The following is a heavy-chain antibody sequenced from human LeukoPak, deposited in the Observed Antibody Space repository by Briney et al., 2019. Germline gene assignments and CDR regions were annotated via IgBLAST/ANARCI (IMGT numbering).Heavy chain of an antibody. CDR2: IYHSGST. V-gene: IGHV4-59*12. Sequence: KPSETLSLTCTVSGGSISSYYWSWIRQPPGKGLEWIGYIYHSGSTYYNPSLKSRVTISVDRSKNQFSLQLSSVTAADTAVYYCARAPRSGSYWGMDVWGQGSTVTVSS. J-gene: IGHJ6*02. CDR3: ARAPRSGSYWGMDV. D-gene: IGHD3-10*01. CDR1: GGSISSYY.